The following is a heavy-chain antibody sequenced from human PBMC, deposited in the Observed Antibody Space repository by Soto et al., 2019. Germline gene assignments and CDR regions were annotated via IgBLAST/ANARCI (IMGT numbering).Heavy chain of an antibody. CDR2: FDPEDGET. CDR1: GYTHAELS. Sequence: SVKVSCKVSGYTHAELSMHWVRQAPGKGLEWMGGFDPEDGETIYAQKFQGRVTMTEDTSTDTAYMELSSLRSEDTAVYYCATSKITMIVEDAFDIWGQGTMVTVSS. D-gene: IGHD3-22*01. J-gene: IGHJ3*02. V-gene: IGHV1-24*01. CDR3: ATSKITMIVEDAFDI.